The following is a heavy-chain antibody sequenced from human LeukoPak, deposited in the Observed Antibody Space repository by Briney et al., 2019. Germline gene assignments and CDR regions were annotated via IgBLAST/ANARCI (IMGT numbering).Heavy chain of an antibody. J-gene: IGHJ4*02. CDR2: VSGTGTT. Sequence: PPGGSLRLSCAASGFTFSTYGMSWVRQAPGKGLEWVSAVSGTGTTYYADSVRGRFIISRDNSKNTLYLQMNSLRAEDTAAYYCAKMQGYFDYWGQGTLVTVSS. CDR3: AKMQGYFDY. CDR1: GFTFSTYG. V-gene: IGHV3-23*01.